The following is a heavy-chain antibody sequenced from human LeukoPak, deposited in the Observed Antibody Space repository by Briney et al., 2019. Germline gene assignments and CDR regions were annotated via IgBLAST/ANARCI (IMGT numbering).Heavy chain of an antibody. D-gene: IGHD1/OR15-1a*01. CDR3: AKGEHYTASMIDY. CDR1: GFTFSSYG. CDR2: ISHDGSNQ. V-gene: IGHV3-30*18. J-gene: IGHJ4*02. Sequence: GGPLRLSCAASGFTFSSYGMHWVRQAPGKGLEWVAVISHDGSNQYYGDSVKGRFTISRDNSKNTLYLQMDSLKTEDTAVYYCAKGEHYTASMIDYWGQGTLVTVSS.